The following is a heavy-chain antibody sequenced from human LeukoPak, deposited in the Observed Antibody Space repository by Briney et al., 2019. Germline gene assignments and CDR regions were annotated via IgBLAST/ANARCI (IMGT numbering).Heavy chain of an antibody. CDR2: INSDGSTT. V-gene: IGHV3-74*01. Sequence: GGSLRLSCAASGFTFSSYWMYWVRQAPGKGLVWVSRINSDGSTTSYADSVKGRFTISRDNAKNTLYLQMNSLRAEDTAVYYCTKDDDSTSYYFDYWGQGTLVTASS. CDR1: GFTFSSYW. CDR3: TKDDDSTSYYFDY. D-gene: IGHD2-2*01. J-gene: IGHJ4*02.